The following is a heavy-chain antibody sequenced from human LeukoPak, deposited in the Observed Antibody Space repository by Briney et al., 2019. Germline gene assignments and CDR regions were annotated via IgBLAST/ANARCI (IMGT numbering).Heavy chain of an antibody. D-gene: IGHD4-11*01. V-gene: IGHV3-23*01. J-gene: IGHJ3*02. Sequence: GGSLRLSCAASGFTFSSYGMHWVRQAPGKGLEWVSAISGSGGSTYYADSVKGRFTISRDNSKNTLYLQMNSLRAEDTAVYYCAKDQDYMWAFDIWGQGTTVTVSS. CDR1: GFTFSSYG. CDR3: AKDQDYMWAFDI. CDR2: ISGSGGST.